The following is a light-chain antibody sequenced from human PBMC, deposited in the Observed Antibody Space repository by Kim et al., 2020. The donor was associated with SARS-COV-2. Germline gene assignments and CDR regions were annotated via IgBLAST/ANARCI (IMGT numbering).Light chain of an antibody. Sequence: PRGACALTYGSSIVAATSGQVTYRIQKKPSQAPRKLIYDTTKKHSWTPARFSGSFLGDKAALTLSSARLDDEAEYFCLVSHSGTRVFGAGTQLTVL. CDR1: IVAATSGQV. CDR2: DTT. CDR3: LVSHSGTRV. J-gene: IGLJ3*02. V-gene: IGLV7-46*01.